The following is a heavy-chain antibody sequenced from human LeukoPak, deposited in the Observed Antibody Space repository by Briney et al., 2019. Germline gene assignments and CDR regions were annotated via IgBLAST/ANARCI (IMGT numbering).Heavy chain of an antibody. J-gene: IGHJ4*02. CDR2: INHSGST. CDR1: GGSFSGYY. Sequence: PSETLSLTCAVYGGSFSGYYWNWIRQPPGKGLEWIGEINHSGSTNYNPSLKSRVTISVDTSKNQFSLKLSSVTAADTAVYYCARVPRIHFDYWGQGTLVTVSS. V-gene: IGHV4-34*01. CDR3: ARVPRIHFDY. D-gene: IGHD2-21*01.